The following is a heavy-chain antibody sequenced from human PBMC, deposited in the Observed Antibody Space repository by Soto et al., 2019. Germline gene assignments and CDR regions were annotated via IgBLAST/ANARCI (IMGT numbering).Heavy chain of an antibody. D-gene: IGHD3-22*01. CDR1: GHTLINYY. V-gene: IGHV1-46*01. Sequence: QVQLVQSGAEVKKPGASVKVSCKASGHTLINYYMHWVRQAPGQGLDWLGKIDPSGNGTSYAERFQGRITLTSDTSTNTVYVELSSLRSEDTAIYYCAINYYDSSAHLYWGQGTLVTVSS. CDR3: AINYYDSSAHLY. J-gene: IGHJ4*02. CDR2: IDPSGNGT.